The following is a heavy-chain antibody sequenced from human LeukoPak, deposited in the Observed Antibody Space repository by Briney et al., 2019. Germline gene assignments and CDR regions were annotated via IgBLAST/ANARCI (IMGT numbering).Heavy chain of an antibody. J-gene: IGHJ4*02. CDR3: AHRLWAGTTFDS. Sequence: SGPTLVKPTQTLTLTCTFSGFSLTTSEVGVGWIRQPPGKALDWLALIYWDDDKRYSPSLKSRLTITKDTSKNQVVLTMTNMDPVDTATYYCAHRLWAGTTFDSWGQGILVTVSS. CDR2: IYWDDDK. D-gene: IGHD1-7*01. CDR1: GFSLTTSEVG. V-gene: IGHV2-5*02.